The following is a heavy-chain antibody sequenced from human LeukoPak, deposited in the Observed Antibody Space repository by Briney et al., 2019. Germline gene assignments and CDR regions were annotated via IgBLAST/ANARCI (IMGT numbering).Heavy chain of an antibody. CDR2: IIPIFGTA. V-gene: IGHV1-69*01. D-gene: IGHD6-13*01. Sequence: ASVKVSCKASGGSFSRYAISWVRQAPGQGLEWMGGIIPIFGTANYAQKFQGRVTITADESTSTAYMELSSLRSEDTAVYYCARVVGSSSWSGWFDPWGQGTLVTVSS. J-gene: IGHJ5*02. CDR3: ARVVGSSSWSGWFDP. CDR1: GGSFSRYA.